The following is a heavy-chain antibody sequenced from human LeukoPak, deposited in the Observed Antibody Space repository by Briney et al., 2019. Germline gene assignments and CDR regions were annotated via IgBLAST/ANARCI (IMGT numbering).Heavy chain of an antibody. CDR1: GGSITTYY. D-gene: IGHD2-21*01. J-gene: IGHJ4*02. V-gene: IGHV4-59*01. Sequence: SETLSLTCTVSGGSITTYYYSWIRRPPGKGLEWIGNIHYGGSGVYSPSLKSRVTMSVDTSKNLFSLKLSSVTAADTAVYYCARTYKIAEWTGYHFDNWGQGILVTVSS. CDR2: IHYGGSG. CDR3: ARTYKIAEWTGYHFDN.